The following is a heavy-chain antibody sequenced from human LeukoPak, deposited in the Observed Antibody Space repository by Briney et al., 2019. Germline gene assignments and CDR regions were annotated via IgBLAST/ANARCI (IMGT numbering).Heavy chain of an antibody. CDR3: ARGDSGGYYFDY. Sequence: PWGALRLSCAASGVTFSSYSMNWVRQAPGKGLEWVSYISSSSSTIYYADSVKGRFTISRDNAKNSLYLQMNSLRAEDTAVYYCARGDSGGYYFDYWGQGTLVTVSS. CDR2: ISSSSSTI. V-gene: IGHV3-48*01. D-gene: IGHD3-10*01. J-gene: IGHJ4*02. CDR1: GVTFSSYS.